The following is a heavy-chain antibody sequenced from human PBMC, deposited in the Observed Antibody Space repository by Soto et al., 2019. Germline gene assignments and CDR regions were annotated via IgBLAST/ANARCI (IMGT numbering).Heavy chain of an antibody. CDR3: ARDEATWIQLWPSYFDC. Sequence: QVQLVQSGAEVKKPGASVKVSCKASGYTFTSYAMHWVREAPGQRLEWMGWINAGNGNTKYSQKFQGRVTITRDTSASTAYMELSSLRAEDTAVYYCARDEATWIQLWPSYFDCWGQGTLVTFSS. D-gene: IGHD5-18*01. V-gene: IGHV1-3*01. CDR2: INAGNGNT. J-gene: IGHJ4*02. CDR1: GYTFTSYA.